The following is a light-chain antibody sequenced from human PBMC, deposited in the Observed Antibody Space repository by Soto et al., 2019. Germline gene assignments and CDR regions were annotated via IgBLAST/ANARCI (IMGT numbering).Light chain of an antibody. J-gene: IGKJ1*01. V-gene: IGKV3-15*01. CDR1: QNIYSN. CDR3: QQYNNWWT. CDR2: GAS. Sequence: IVMTQSPATLSVSPGEGATLSCRASQNIYSNVAWYQQKPGQAPRLLIYGASTRATGIPARFSGSGSGTEFTLTISSLQSEDFAVYYCQQYNNWWTFGQGTKVDIK.